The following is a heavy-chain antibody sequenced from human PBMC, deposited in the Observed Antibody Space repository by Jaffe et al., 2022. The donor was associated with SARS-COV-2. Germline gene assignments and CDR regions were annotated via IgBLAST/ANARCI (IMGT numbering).Heavy chain of an antibody. J-gene: IGHJ6*02. CDR3: AHFSRESSSGPVYYYYGMDV. CDR1: GGSISSSNW. V-gene: IGHV4-4*02. CDR2: IYHSGST. D-gene: IGHD6-6*01. Sequence: QVQLQESGPGLVKPSGTLSLTCAVSGGSISSSNWWSWVRQPPGKGLEWIGEIYHSGSTNYNPSLKSRVTISVDKSKNQFSLKLSSVTAADTAVYYCAHFSRESSSGPVYYYYGMDVWGQGTTVTVSS.